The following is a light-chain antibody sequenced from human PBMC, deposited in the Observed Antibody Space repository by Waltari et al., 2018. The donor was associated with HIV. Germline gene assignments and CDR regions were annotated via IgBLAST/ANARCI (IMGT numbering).Light chain of an antibody. Sequence: PRPPSASGPPGQGVTIPCSEASPTIGVIYVNWYQQLPGTAPKLLIYRSNQRPSGVPDRFSGSKSGTSASLAISGLRSEDEADYYCAAWDDSLSGRVFGGGTKLTVL. CDR2: RSN. V-gene: IGLV1-47*01. CDR1: SPTIGVIY. J-gene: IGLJ3*02. CDR3: AAWDDSLSGRV.